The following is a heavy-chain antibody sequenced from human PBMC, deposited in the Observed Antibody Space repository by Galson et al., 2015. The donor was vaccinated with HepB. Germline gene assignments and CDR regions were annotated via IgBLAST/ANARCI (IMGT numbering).Heavy chain of an antibody. CDR1: GFTFSSYS. D-gene: IGHD3-10*01. V-gene: IGHV3-21*01. J-gene: IGHJ5*02. CDR3: ARDIWGYYGSGKGPWFDP. Sequence: SLRLSCAASGFTFSSYSMNWVRQAPGKGLEWVSSISSSSSYIYYADSVKGRFTISRDNAKNSLYLQMNSLRAEDTAVYYCARDIWGYYGSGKGPWFDPWGQGTLVTVSS. CDR2: ISSSSSYI.